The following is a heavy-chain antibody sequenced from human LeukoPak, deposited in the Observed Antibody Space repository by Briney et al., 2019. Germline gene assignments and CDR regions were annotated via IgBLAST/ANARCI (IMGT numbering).Heavy chain of an antibody. Sequence: SETLSLTCTVSGGSVSSDSNYWSWIRQPPGKGLEWIGYIFYRGSTNYNPSLKSRVTISIDTSKNQFSLKLSSVSAADTAVYYCARGVYSNYGPHYYYYGMDVWGRGTTVTVSS. CDR3: ARGVYSNYGPHYYYYGMDV. CDR2: IFYRGST. CDR1: GGSVSSDSNY. V-gene: IGHV4-61*01. D-gene: IGHD4-11*01. J-gene: IGHJ6*02.